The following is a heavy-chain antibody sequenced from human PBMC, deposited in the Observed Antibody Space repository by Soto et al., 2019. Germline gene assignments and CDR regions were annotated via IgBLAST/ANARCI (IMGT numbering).Heavy chain of an antibody. J-gene: IGHJ6*02. D-gene: IGHD3-10*01. CDR2: INHSGST. Sequence: QVQLQQWGAGLLKPSETLSLTCAVYGGSFSGYYWSWIRQPPGKGLEWIGEINHSGSTNYNPSLKSRVTISVDTSKNQFSLRLSSVTAADTAVYYCARTHYGSGSSNYYYGMDVWGQGTTFTVSS. CDR1: GGSFSGYY. V-gene: IGHV4-34*01. CDR3: ARTHYGSGSSNYYYGMDV.